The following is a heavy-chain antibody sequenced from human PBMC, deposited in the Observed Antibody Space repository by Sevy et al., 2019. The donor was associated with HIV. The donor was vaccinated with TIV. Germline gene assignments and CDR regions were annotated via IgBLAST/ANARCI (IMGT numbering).Heavy chain of an antibody. CDR3: VRGPNCGVGGCQQISPYCLDV. V-gene: IGHV3-72*01. CDR1: GFTFSDHY. CDR2: IRNRPNSYTT. D-gene: IGHD2-15*01. Sequence: GWSLRLSCAASGFTFSDHYVDWVRQAPGKGLEWVGRIRNRPNSYTTAYAASVKGRFTISRDDSRNLVYLQMNSLKTQDSDVYYCVRGPNCGVGGCQQISPYCLDVWGKGATVTVSS. J-gene: IGHJ6*03.